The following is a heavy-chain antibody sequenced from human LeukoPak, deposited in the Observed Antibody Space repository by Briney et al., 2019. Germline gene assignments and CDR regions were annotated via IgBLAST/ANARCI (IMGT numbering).Heavy chain of an antibody. CDR2: IYDDGST. CDR3: ASCGDDCDPRETAWVDFLH. V-gene: IGHV3-66*01. J-gene: IGHJ1*01. Sequence: GESLRLSCVVSGLTVSRKFMNWVRQAPGKGLEWVSGIYDDGSTFYADSVKGRFSISRDSSRNTLSLQMSSLRAEDTAVYFCASCGDDCDPRETAWVDFLHWGQGTLVTVSS. CDR1: GLTVSRKF. D-gene: IGHD2-21*02.